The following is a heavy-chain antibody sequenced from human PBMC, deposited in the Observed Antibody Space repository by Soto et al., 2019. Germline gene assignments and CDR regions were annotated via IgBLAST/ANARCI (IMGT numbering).Heavy chain of an antibody. CDR3: ARGYNWNDPGLDFDY. D-gene: IGHD1-1*01. J-gene: IGHJ4*02. CDR2: ISYDGSNK. V-gene: IGHV3-30-3*01. CDR1: GFTFSSYA. Sequence: GESLKISCAASGFTFSSYAMHWVRQAPGKGLEWVAVISYDGSNKYYADSVKGRFTISRDNSKNTLYLQMNSLRAEDTAVYYCARGYNWNDPGLDFDYWGQGTLVTVSS.